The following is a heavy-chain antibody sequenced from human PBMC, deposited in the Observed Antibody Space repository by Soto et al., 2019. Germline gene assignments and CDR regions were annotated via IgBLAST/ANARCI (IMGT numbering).Heavy chain of an antibody. D-gene: IGHD2-15*01. CDR3: ARLRSDCGGGTCSGSF. V-gene: IGHV1-69*13. J-gene: IGHJ4*02. CDR2: INPTLGTT. CDR1: GYTFTSSG. Sequence: SVKVSCKAAGYTFTSSGVTWVRQAPGQRLEGMGGINPTLGTTHYAQRFQVRLTIYADESRTIVNMGMSNLTPDDTAVYYCARLRSDCGGGTCSGSFWGQGTLVTVSA.